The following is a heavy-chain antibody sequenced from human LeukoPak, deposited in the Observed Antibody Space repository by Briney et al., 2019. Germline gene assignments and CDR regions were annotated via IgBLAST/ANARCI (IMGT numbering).Heavy chain of an antibody. D-gene: IGHD2/OR15-2a*01. CDR3: ARDSEGEYYPY. CDR1: GFTFSSYA. V-gene: IGHV3-30-3*01. Sequence: PGRSLRLSCAASGFTFSSYAMHWVRQAPGKGLEWVAVISYDGSNKYYADSVKGRFTISRDNSKNTLCLQMNSLRAEDTAVYYCARDSEGEYYPYWGQGTLVTVSS. J-gene: IGHJ4*02. CDR2: ISYDGSNK.